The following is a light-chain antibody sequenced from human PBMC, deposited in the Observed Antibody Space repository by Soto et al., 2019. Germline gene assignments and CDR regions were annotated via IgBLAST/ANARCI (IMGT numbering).Light chain of an antibody. Sequence: QSVLTQPPSASGSPGQSVAISCTGTSSDVGGYDYVSWYQQHPGKAPKLMIYEVTKRPSGVPDRFSGSKSGNTASLTVSGLQAEDEADYYCCSYAGNHDYVFGTGTKLTVL. CDR3: CSYAGNHDYV. J-gene: IGLJ1*01. CDR1: SSDVGGYDY. V-gene: IGLV2-8*01. CDR2: EVT.